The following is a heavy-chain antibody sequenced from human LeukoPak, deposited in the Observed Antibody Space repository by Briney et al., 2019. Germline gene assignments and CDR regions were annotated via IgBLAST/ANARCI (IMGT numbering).Heavy chain of an antibody. CDR1: GGSISSYY. V-gene: IGHV4-59*01. Sequence: SETLSLTCTVSGGSISSYYWSWIRQPPGKGLEWIGYIYYSGSTNYNPSLKSRVTISVDTSKNQFSLKLSSVTAADTAVYYCAGYCSSTSCQWGDYFDYSGQGTLVTVSS. J-gene: IGHJ4*02. CDR2: IYYSGST. CDR3: AGYCSSTSCQWGDYFDY. D-gene: IGHD2-2*01.